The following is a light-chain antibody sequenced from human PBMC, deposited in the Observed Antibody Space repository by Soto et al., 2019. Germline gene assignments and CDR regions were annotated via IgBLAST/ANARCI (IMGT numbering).Light chain of an antibody. CDR1: QSISNQ. J-gene: IGKJ3*01. Sequence: DIQMTQSPSSLSASVGDRVTITCRASQSISNQLNWYQQKPGKAPKLLIYAASSLQSGVPSRFSGSGSGTDFTLTISSLQPDDFATYYCQQSYSAPFTFGPGTKVDIK. V-gene: IGKV1-39*01. CDR2: AAS. CDR3: QQSYSAPFT.